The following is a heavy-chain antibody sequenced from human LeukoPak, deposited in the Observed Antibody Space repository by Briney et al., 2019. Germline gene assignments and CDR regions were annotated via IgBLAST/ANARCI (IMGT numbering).Heavy chain of an antibody. V-gene: IGHV3-15*01. J-gene: IGHJ5*01. CDR2: IKSKASGGTT. D-gene: IGHD4-17*01. Sequence: GGSLRLSCTASGFTFINAWMTWVRQAPGKGLEWVGRIKSKASGGTTDYAAPVNGRFTISRDDSKNTLYLQMNSLKSEDTAVYYCTADYGLDSWSQGNLVIVSS. CDR1: GFTFINAW. CDR3: TADYGLDS.